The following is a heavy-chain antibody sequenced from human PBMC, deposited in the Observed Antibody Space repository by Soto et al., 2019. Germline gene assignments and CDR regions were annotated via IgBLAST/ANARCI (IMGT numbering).Heavy chain of an antibody. CDR1: GFTFSSYW. Sequence: GGSLRLSCAASGFTFSSYWMHWVRQTPGKGLVWVSRIKTDGSYTDYADSVKGRFTISRDNSKNTLYLQMNSLRAEDTAVYYCARDKRDLRFLEWSYYFDYWGQGTLVTVSS. CDR3: ARDKRDLRFLEWSYYFDY. D-gene: IGHD3-3*01. CDR2: IKTDGSYT. V-gene: IGHV3-74*01. J-gene: IGHJ4*02.